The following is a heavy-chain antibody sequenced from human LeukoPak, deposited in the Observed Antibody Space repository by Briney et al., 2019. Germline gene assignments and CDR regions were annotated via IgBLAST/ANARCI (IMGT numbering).Heavy chain of an antibody. Sequence: PSETLSLTCTVSGGSISSYYWSWIRQPPGKGLEWIGYIYYSGSTNYNPSLKSRVTISVDTSKNQFSLKLSSVTAADTAVYYCARGGWIQRWNGAFDIWGQGTMVTVSS. CDR2: IYYSGST. CDR1: GGSISSYY. D-gene: IGHD5-18*01. J-gene: IGHJ3*02. CDR3: ARGGWIQRWNGAFDI. V-gene: IGHV4-59*01.